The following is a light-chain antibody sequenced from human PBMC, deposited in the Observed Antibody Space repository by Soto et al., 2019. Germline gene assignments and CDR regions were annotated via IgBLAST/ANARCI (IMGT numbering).Light chain of an antibody. Sequence: EIVLTQSPGTLSLSPGERATLSCRASQSVSSSYLAWYQQKPGQAPRLLIYGASSRATGIPDRFSGSGSDTDFTLTISRLEPEEFAVYYCQQYGSSSWTFGQGTKVEIK. J-gene: IGKJ1*01. V-gene: IGKV3-20*01. CDR3: QQYGSSSWT. CDR1: QSVSSSY. CDR2: GAS.